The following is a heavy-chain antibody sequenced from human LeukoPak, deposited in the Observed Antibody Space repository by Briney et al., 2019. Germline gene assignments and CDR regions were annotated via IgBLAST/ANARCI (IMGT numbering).Heavy chain of an antibody. CDR1: GYTFTSYD. J-gene: IGHJ5*02. V-gene: IGHV1-8*01. CDR2: INPKGGST. D-gene: IGHD2-15*01. CDR3: ARGLTNAIVVVVAAFWFDP. Sequence: ASVKVSCKASGYTFTSYDINWVRQAPGQGLEWMGRINPKGGSTGYAQKFQGRVTMTRNTSISTAYMELSSLRSEDTAVYYGARGLTNAIVVVVAAFWFDPWGQGTLVTVSS.